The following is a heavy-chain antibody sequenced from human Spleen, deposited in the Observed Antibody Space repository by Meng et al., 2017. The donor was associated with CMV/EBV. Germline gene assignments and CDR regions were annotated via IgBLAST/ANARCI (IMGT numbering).Heavy chain of an antibody. CDR2: ISSSSSYI. V-gene: IGHV3-21*01. CDR1: GFTFSSYS. Sequence: GGSLRLSCAASGFTFSSYSMNWVRQAPGKGLEWVSSISSSSSYIYYADSVKGRFTISRDNAKNSLYLQMSGLRAEDTAVYYCVRKSGSYSDYWGQGTLVTVSS. CDR3: VRKSGSYSDY. J-gene: IGHJ4*02. D-gene: IGHD1-26*01.